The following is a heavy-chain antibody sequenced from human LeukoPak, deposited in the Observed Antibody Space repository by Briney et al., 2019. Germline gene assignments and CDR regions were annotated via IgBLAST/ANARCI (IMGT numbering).Heavy chain of an antibody. Sequence: GVSLRLSCAASGFTFSIYSMNWVRQAPGKGVEGVLSISNCSSYIYYAVSVRGRFTISRDNAKNSLYLQMNSLSAEDTAVYYCARVNFCSSTSCYYALDIWGQGTMVTVSS. CDR3: ARVNFCSSTSCYYALDI. V-gene: IGHV3-21*01. CDR1: GFTFSIYS. D-gene: IGHD2-2*01. CDR2: ISNCSSYI. J-gene: IGHJ3*02.